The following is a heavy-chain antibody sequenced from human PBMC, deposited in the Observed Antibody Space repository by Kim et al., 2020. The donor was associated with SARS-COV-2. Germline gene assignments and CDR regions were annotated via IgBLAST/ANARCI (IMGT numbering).Heavy chain of an antibody. CDR1: GYSISSGYY. D-gene: IGHD5-12*01. J-gene: IGHJ6*02. CDR3: ARDPDGYNYYYYYGMDV. CDR2: IYHSGST. Sequence: SETLSLTCTVSGYSISSGYYWGWIRQPPGKGLEWIGSIYHSGSTYYNPSLKSRVTISVDTSKNQFSLKLSSVTAADTAVYYCARDPDGYNYYYYYGMDVWGQRTTVTVSS. V-gene: IGHV4-38-2*02.